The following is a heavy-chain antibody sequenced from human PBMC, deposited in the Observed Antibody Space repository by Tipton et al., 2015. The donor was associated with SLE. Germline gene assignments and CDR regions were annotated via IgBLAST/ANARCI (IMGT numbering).Heavy chain of an antibody. J-gene: IGHJ6*03. Sequence: LRLSCSVSGGSITTYYWSWIRQPPGKGLEWIGHIYNSGSTYYNPSLKSRVTMSIDTSKNQFSLNLSSVTAADTAVYYCARDAGGSLGMESYYYYMDVWDKGTTVTVSS. CDR3: ARDAGGSLGMESYYYYMDV. CDR2: IYNSGST. D-gene: IGHD7-27*01. V-gene: IGHV4-59*01. CDR1: GGSITTYY.